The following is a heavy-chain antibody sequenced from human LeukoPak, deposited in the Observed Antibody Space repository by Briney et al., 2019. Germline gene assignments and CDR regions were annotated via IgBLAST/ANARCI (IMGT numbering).Heavy chain of an antibody. J-gene: IGHJ6*02. Sequence: SETLSLTCAVYGGSFSGYYWSWIRQPPGKGLEWIGEINHSGSTNYNPSLKSRVTISVDTSKNQFSLNLTSVTAADTAVYYCARQMGGYYDYGMDVWGQGTTVTVSS. D-gene: IGHD3-16*01. V-gene: IGHV4-34*01. CDR2: INHSGST. CDR3: ARQMGGYYDYGMDV. CDR1: GGSFSGYY.